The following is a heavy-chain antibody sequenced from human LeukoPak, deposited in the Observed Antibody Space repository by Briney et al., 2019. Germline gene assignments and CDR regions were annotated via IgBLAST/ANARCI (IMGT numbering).Heavy chain of an antibody. CDR1: GYTFTSYY. Sequence: GASVKVSCKASGYTFTSYYMHWVRQAPGQGLEWMGRINPSGGSTTYAQKFQGRVTMTRHTSTSIVYMELSSLRFEDTAIYYCVREVEGGLWLKWGQGTLVTVSP. D-gene: IGHD5-18*01. CDR3: VREVEGGLWLK. J-gene: IGHJ4*02. V-gene: IGHV1-46*01. CDR2: INPSGGST.